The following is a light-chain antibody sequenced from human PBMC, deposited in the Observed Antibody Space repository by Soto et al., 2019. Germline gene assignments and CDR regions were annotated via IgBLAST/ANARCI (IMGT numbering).Light chain of an antibody. CDR2: EVS. CDR3: SSYSSISTYV. V-gene: IGLV2-14*01. CDR1: SSDVGAYYS. Sequence: QSALAQPASVSGSPGQSITISCTGTSSDVGAYYSVSWYQQHPGKAPKLMIYEVSNRPSGVSNRFSGSKSGNTASLTISGLQAEDEADYYCSSYSSISTYVFGTGTKVTVL. J-gene: IGLJ1*01.